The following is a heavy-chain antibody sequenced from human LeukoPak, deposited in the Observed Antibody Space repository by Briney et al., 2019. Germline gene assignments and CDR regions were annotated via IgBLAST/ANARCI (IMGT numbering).Heavy chain of an antibody. CDR1: TGSISSSSYY. CDR3: ARHYDFWSGYFDY. J-gene: IGHJ4*02. V-gene: IGHV4-39*01. Sequence: PSETLSLTCTVSTGSISSSSYYWGWIGQFPGKGLEWIGSIYYSGSTYYNPSLKSRVTISVDTSKNQFSLKLSSVTAADTAVYYCARHYDFWSGYFDYWGQGTLVTVSS. CDR2: IYYSGST. D-gene: IGHD3-3*01.